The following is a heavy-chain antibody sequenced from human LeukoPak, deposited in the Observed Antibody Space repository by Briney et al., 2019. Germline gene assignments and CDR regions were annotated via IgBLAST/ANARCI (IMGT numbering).Heavy chain of an antibody. CDR1: GFTFTNSA. J-gene: IGHJ4*02. D-gene: IGHD5-24*01. Sequence: GASVKVSCKASGFTFTNSAMQWVRQARGQRLEWIGWIVVASGNTKYAQKFQERVTITRDMSTSTAYMELSSLSPEDTAVYYGAAAPIEMQQRGFDYWGQGTLVTVSS. V-gene: IGHV1-58*02. CDR3: AAAPIEMQQRGFDY. CDR2: IVVASGNT.